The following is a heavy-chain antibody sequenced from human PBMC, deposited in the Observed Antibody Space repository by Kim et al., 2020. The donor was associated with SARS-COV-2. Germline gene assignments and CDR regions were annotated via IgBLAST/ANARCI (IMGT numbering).Heavy chain of an antibody. Sequence: SETLSLTCTVSGGSISSYYWSWIRQPPGKGLEWIGYIYYSGSTNYNPSLKSRVTISVDTSKNRFSLKLSSVTAADTAVYYCARRATKFGELEYWGQGTLVTVSS. D-gene: IGHD3-10*01. J-gene: IGHJ4*02. V-gene: IGHV4-59*08. CDR3: ARRATKFGELEY. CDR2: IYYSGST. CDR1: GGSISSYY.